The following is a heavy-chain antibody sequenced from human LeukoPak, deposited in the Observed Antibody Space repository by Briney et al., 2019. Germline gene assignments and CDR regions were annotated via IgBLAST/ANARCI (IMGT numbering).Heavy chain of an antibody. CDR2: ISTYNENT. Sequence: RASVKVSCKVSGYTFSSHGISWVRQAPGQGLEWVGWISTYNENTNYAQKLQGRVTMTTDTSTNTVYMELRSLRSDDTAVYYCARDRFPMVRGVSDFWGQGTLVTVSS. CDR3: ARDRFPMVRGVSDF. D-gene: IGHD3-10*01. CDR1: GYTFSSHG. J-gene: IGHJ4*02. V-gene: IGHV1-18*01.